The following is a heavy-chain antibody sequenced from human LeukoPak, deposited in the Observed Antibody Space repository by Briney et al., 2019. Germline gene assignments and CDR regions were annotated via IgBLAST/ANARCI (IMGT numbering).Heavy chain of an antibody. CDR3: ARNHIVVVTAIPGAFDI. CDR1: GGSISSSSYY. V-gene: IGHV4-39*01. J-gene: IGHJ3*02. CDR2: IHYSGST. D-gene: IGHD2-21*02. Sequence: SETLSLTCTVAGGSISSSSYYWGRIRQPPGKGLEGNGRIHYSGSTYYNPSLKRRGTITLYASKNPFSLKLSSVTAAHTAVYYCARNHIVVVTAIPGAFDIWGQGTTVTVSS.